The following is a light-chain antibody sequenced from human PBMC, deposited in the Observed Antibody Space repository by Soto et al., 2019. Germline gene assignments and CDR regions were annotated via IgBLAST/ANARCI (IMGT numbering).Light chain of an antibody. CDR1: QTVSNK. V-gene: IGKV3-20*01. CDR2: DTS. Sequence: EIVLTQSPATLSSSPGERATLSCRASQTVSNKLAWYQHKPGQAPRLLIYDTSNRATGIPDRFSGSGSGPDFTLSITRLQPEDCAVYFCQQYGSSPWTSGQGTKVDIK. J-gene: IGKJ1*01. CDR3: QQYGSSPWT.